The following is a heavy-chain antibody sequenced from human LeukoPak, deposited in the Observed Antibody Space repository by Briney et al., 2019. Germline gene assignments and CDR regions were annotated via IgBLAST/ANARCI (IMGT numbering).Heavy chain of an antibody. D-gene: IGHD3-22*01. V-gene: IGHV5-51*01. CDR3: ARGYFYDSSGLDAYDV. CDR2: IYPGDSDT. CDR1: GYSFTSYW. J-gene: IGHJ3*01. Sequence: GESLKISCKGSGYSFTSYWIGWVRQMPGKGLEWMGIIYPGDSDTRYSPSFQGQVTISADRSISQAYLQWSSLKASDSAMYFCARGYFYDSSGLDAYDVWGQGTMVTVSS.